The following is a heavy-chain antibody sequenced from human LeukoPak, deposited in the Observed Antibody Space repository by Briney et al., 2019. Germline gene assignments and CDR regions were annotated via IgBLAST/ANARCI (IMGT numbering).Heavy chain of an antibody. J-gene: IGHJ6*02. CDR1: GGYINSGSYY. D-gene: IGHD2-2*01. V-gene: IGHV4-61*09. CDR3: ARDSIVVVPAAMVDYYYGMDV. CDR2: IYTTGTT. Sequence: PSETLSLTCTVSGGYINSGSYYWNWIRQSAGKGLEWLGHIYTTGTTNCSPSLKSRVTISLDTSKNQFSLQLNSVTAADTAVYYCARDSIVVVPAAMVDYYYGMDVWGQGTTVTVSS.